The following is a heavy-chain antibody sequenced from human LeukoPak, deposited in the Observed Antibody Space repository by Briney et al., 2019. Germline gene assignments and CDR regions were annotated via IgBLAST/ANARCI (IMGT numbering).Heavy chain of an antibody. Sequence: SETLSLTCTVSGGSISSSSYCWGWIRQPPGKGLEWIGSIYYSGSTYYNPSLKSRVTISVDTSKNQFSLKLSSVTAADTAVYYCARRKVAAVDYWGQGTLVTVSS. D-gene: IGHD6-25*01. CDR1: GGSISSSSYC. J-gene: IGHJ4*02. CDR2: IYYSGST. V-gene: IGHV4-39*01. CDR3: ARRKVAAVDY.